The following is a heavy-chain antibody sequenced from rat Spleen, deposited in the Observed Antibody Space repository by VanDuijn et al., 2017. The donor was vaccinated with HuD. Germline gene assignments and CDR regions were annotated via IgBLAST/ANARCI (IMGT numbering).Heavy chain of an antibody. CDR1: GFTFSNFV. Sequence: EVQLVESGGGLVQPGRSLKLSCAASGFTFSNFVMAWVCQAPTKGLEWVATISYDGSSTYYRDSVKGRFTISRDNAKSILYLQMDSLQSEDTATYYCARRPSYPYYFDYWGQGVMVTVSS. CDR3: ARRPSYPYYFDY. V-gene: IGHV5-29*01. J-gene: IGHJ2*01. D-gene: IGHD1-12*01. CDR2: ISYDGSST.